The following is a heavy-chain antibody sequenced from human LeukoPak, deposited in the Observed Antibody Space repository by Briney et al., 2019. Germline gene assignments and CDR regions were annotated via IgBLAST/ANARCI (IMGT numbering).Heavy chain of an antibody. CDR2: VYYSGST. Sequence: PSETLFLTCTVSGGSISTYYWSWIRQPPGKGLEWIGYVYYSGSTNHNPSLKSRVTISVDTSKNQFSLKLSSVTAADTAVYYCARAWLALDYWGQGTLVTVSS. CDR1: GGSISTYY. V-gene: IGHV4-59*12. D-gene: IGHD6-19*01. J-gene: IGHJ4*02. CDR3: ARAWLALDY.